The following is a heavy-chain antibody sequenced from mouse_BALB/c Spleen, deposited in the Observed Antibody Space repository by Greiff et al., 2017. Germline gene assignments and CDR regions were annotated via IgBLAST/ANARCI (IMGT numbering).Heavy chain of an antibody. J-gene: IGHJ4*01. Sequence: EVKVVESGGGLVKPGGSLKLSCAASGFTFSSYAMSWVRQTPEKRLEWVASISSGGSTYYPDSVKGRFTISRDNARNILYLQMSSLRSEDTAMYYCARGGLLPLAMDYWGQGTSVTVSS. CDR1: GFTFSSYA. CDR2: ISSGGST. V-gene: IGHV5-6-5*01. CDR3: ARGGLLPLAMDY. D-gene: IGHD2-3*01.